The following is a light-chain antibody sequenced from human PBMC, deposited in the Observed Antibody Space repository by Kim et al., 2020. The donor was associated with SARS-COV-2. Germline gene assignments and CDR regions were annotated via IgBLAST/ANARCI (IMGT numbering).Light chain of an antibody. V-gene: IGKV3-20*01. Sequence: LFPGERATLPCRPSQSISSNVAWTQHQPGLAPRLLIYGASSRATGIPDRFSDSGSGTDFTLTINRLEPEDFAVYYCHQYAGAPWTLGQGTKVEIK. CDR1: QSISSN. CDR3: HQYAGAPWT. J-gene: IGKJ1*01. CDR2: GAS.